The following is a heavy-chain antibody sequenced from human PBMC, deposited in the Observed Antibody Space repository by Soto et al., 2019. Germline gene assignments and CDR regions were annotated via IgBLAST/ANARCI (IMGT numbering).Heavy chain of an antibody. CDR2: INTNSGGR. D-gene: IGHD1-7*01. CDR3: ARDVVITGTTAYYYYGMDV. J-gene: IGHJ6*04. V-gene: IGHV1-2*02. Sequence: GASVKVSCKASGYTFTGYYMHWVRQAPGKGLEWMGWINTNSGGRNDAQKVQGRVTMTRDTSISTAYMGRSRLRSDDTAVDYCARDVVITGTTAYYYYGMDVWGKGTTVTVSS. CDR1: GYTFTGYY.